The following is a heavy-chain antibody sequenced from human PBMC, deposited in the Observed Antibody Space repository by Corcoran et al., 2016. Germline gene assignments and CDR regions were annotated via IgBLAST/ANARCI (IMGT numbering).Heavy chain of an antibody. Sequence: EVQLVESGGGLIQPGGSLRLSCAASGFTVSSNYMSWVRQAPGKGLEWVSVMYSGGSTYYADSVKGRFTISRDNSKNTLYLQMNSLRAEDTAVYYCARVGIAAAGPHFEYWGQGTLVTVSS. V-gene: IGHV3-53*01. CDR1: GFTVSSNY. CDR2: MYSGGST. CDR3: ARVGIAAAGPHFEY. J-gene: IGHJ4*02. D-gene: IGHD6-13*01.